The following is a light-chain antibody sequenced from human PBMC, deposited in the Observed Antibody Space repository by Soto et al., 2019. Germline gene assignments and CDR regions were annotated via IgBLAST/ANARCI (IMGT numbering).Light chain of an antibody. V-gene: IGLV2-23*02. J-gene: IGLJ3*02. CDR2: EVT. Sequence: QSALTQPASVSGSPGQSITISCTGTSGDVAIYDLVSWYQQYPGKAPQLIIYEVTKQPSGVSNRFSGSKSGNTASLTISGLQAEEEGDYYCSSYAGTVTLVFGGGTKLTVL. CDR3: SSYAGTVTLV. CDR1: SGDVAIYDL.